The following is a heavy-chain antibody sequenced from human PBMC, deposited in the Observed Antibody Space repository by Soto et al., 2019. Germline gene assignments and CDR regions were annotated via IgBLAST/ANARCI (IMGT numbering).Heavy chain of an antibody. V-gene: IGHV4-38-2*02. CDR3: ARDYSSGWYNYFDY. Sequence: PSETLSLTCAVSGYSISSGYYWGWIRQPPGKGLEWIGSIYYSGSTYYNPSLKSRVTISVDTSKNQFSLKLSSVTAADTAVYYCARDYSSGWYNYFDYWGQGTLATVSS. CDR1: GYSISSGYY. J-gene: IGHJ4*02. D-gene: IGHD6-19*01. CDR2: IYYSGST.